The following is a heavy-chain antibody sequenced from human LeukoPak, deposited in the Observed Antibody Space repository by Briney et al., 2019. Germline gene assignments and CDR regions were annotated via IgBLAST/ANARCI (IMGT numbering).Heavy chain of an antibody. CDR1: GGSISSYY. D-gene: IGHD1-1*01. CDR3: ATAGDWNDVPH. V-gene: IGHV4-59*01. Sequence: SETLSLTCTVSGGSISSYYWSWIRQPPGKGLEWLGYIHYSGSTNYNPSLKSRVTISVDTSENQFSLRLSSVTAADTAVYYCATAGDWNDVPHWGQGTLVTVSS. CDR2: IHYSGST. J-gene: IGHJ4*02.